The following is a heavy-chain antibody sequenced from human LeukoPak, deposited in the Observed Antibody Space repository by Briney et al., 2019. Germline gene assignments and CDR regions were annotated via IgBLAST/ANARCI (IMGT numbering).Heavy chain of an antibody. CDR1: GGSFSGYY. V-gene: IGHV4-34*01. CDR2: INHSGST. J-gene: IGHJ4*02. D-gene: IGHD3-3*01. Sequence: PSETLSLTCAVYGGSFSGYYWSWIRQPPGKGLEWIGEINHSGSTNYNPSLKSRVTISVDTSKNQFSLKLSSVTAADTAVYHCARQTFGVVDYWGQGTLVTVSS. CDR3: ARQTFGVVDY.